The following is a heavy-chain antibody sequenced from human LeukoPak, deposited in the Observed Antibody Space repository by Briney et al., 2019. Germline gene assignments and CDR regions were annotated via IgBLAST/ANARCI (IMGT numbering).Heavy chain of an antibody. J-gene: IGHJ5*02. V-gene: IGHV3-48*03. CDR1: GFTFSSYE. Sequence: GGSLRLSCAASGFTFSSYEMNWVRRAPGKGLEWVSHISSSGNTIYYADSVKGRFTISRDNAKNSLYLQMNSLRAEDTAVYYCARSRAVAGNNYLHPWGQGTLVTVSS. CDR2: ISSSGNTI. CDR3: ARSRAVAGNNYLHP. D-gene: IGHD6-19*01.